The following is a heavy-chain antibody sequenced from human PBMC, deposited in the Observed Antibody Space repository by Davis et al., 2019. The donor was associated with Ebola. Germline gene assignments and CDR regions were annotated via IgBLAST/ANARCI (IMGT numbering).Heavy chain of an antibody. J-gene: IGHJ4*02. Sequence: ASVKVSCKASGFTFIDYYFHWVRQAPGQGPEWMGWISLNSGSTKYSHKFQGRVIMTRDTSINTAHMELSGLRSDDTAVYYCARDDKVMHFDYWGQGTLVTVSP. CDR3: ARDDKVMHFDY. D-gene: IGHD3-22*01. V-gene: IGHV1-2*02. CDR1: GFTFIDYY. CDR2: ISLNSGST.